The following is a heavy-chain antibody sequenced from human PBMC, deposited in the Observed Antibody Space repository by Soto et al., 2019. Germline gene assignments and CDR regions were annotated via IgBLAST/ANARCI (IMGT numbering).Heavy chain of an antibody. D-gene: IGHD4-17*01. J-gene: IGHJ3*02. CDR1: GGSISSGGYY. CDR2: IYYSGST. CDR3: AREDYGDYVGDAFDI. V-gene: IGHV4-31*03. Sequence: SETLSLTCTVSGGSISSGGYYWSWIRQHPGKGLEWIGYIYYSGSTYYNPSLKSRVTISVDTSKNQFSLKLSSVTAADTAVYYCAREDYGDYVGDAFDIWGQGTMVTVSS.